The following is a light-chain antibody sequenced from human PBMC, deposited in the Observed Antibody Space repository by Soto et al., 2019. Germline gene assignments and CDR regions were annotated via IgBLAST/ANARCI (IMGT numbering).Light chain of an antibody. CDR3: QQYNNWGLS. CDR2: GSS. J-gene: IGKJ4*01. Sequence: IVMTQSPATLSVSPGDEVTLSCRASENVGTNLAWYQQKPGQAPRLLIYGSSTKATGIPATFSGSGSATEFTLTLSSLQSEESAIYYCQQYNNWGLSFGGGTKVEIK. V-gene: IGKV3D-15*01. CDR1: ENVGTN.